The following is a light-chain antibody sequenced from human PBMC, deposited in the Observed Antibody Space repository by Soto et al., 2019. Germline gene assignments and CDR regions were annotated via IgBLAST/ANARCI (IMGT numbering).Light chain of an antibody. J-gene: IGLJ3*02. CDR2: LISDDSH. CDR1: SGHSSYA. V-gene: IGLV4-69*01. CDR3: QTWGTGLWV. Sequence: QPVLTQSPSASASLGASVKLTCTLSSGHSSYAIAWHQQQPEKGPRDLMQLISDDSHYKGDGIPDRFSGSSSGAERYLTIASLQSEDEADYYCQTWGTGLWVVGGGTKLTVL.